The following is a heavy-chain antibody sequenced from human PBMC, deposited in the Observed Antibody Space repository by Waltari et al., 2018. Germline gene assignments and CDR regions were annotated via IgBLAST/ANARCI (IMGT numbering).Heavy chain of an antibody. CDR3: ARHWKKSGYRFDP. V-gene: IGHV4-39*01. CDR1: GGSISSSSYY. D-gene: IGHD5-12*01. J-gene: IGHJ5*02. Sequence: QLQLQESGPGLVKPSETLSLTCTVSGGSISSSSYYWGWIRQSPGKGLEWIGGIYYSGSTDYNPTLKSRVTISGDTSKNQFSLKLSSVTAADTAVYYCARHWKKSGYRFDPWGQGTLVTVSS. CDR2: IYYSGST.